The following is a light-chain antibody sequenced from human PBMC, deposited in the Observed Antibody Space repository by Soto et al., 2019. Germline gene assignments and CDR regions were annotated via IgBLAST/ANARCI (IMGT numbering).Light chain of an antibody. CDR1: QSVTSTY. V-gene: IGKV3-20*01. CDR3: QQYGSSPLT. J-gene: IGKJ4*01. Sequence: EIVLTQSPGTLSLSPGERATLSCRASQSVTSTYLAWYQQKPGQAPRPLIYCASNRATGIPDRFTGSGSGTDFTLTISRLEPEDFVVYYCQQYGSSPLTFGGGTKVEIK. CDR2: CAS.